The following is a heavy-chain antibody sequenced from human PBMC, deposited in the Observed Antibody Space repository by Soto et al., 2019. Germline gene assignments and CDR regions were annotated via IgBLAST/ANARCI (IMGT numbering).Heavy chain of an antibody. J-gene: IGHJ4*02. CDR1: GFTFSDYY. V-gene: IGHV3-11*01. D-gene: IGHD6-6*01. Sequence: PGGSLRLSCAASGFTFSDYYMSWIRQAPGKGLEWVSYISSSGSTIYYADSVKGRFTISGDNAKNSLYLQMNSLRAEDTAVYYCARDQICCNSSAHWAQGTLVPVSS. CDR2: ISSSGSTI. CDR3: ARDQICCNSSAH.